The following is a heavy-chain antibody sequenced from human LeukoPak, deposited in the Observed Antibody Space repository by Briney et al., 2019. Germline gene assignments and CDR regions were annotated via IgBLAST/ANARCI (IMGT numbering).Heavy chain of an antibody. Sequence: ASVKVSRKASGYSFTGYYMHWVRQAPGQGLEWMGWINPNSGGNNYAQKFQGRVTMTRDTSISTAYMELSRLRSDDTAVYYCTRGKDFGYNWFDPWGQGTLVTVSS. V-gene: IGHV1-2*02. CDR2: INPNSGGN. D-gene: IGHD3-10*01. CDR1: GYSFTGYY. J-gene: IGHJ5*02. CDR3: TRGKDFGYNWFDP.